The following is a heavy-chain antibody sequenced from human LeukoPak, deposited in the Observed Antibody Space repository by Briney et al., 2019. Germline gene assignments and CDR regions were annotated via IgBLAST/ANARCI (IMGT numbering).Heavy chain of an antibody. CDR3: ARDSAHRPPGQRPVFYRGGPDY. J-gene: IGHJ4*02. CDR2: INPSGGST. CDR1: GYTFTSYY. Sequence: GASVKVSCKASGYTFTSYYMHWVRQAPGQGLEWMRIINPSGGSTSYAQKFQGRVTMTRDTSTSTVYMELSSLRSEDTAVYYCARDSAHRPPGQRPVFYRGGPDYWGQGTLVTVSS. D-gene: IGHD3-10*01. V-gene: IGHV1-46*01.